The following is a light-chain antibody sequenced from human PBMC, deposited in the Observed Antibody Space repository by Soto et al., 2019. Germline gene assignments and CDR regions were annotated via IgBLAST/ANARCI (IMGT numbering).Light chain of an antibody. CDR3: QQSYSVPHT. V-gene: IGKV1-39*01. J-gene: IGKJ2*01. Sequence: DIQMTQSPSSLSASVGDRVTITCRSSQRFSDYLNWYQQRPGEAPKLLIHTVSTLQSGVPSRFSGSGSGTEFTLTISSLQPEDVAIYYCQQSYSVPHTFGQGTKLEI. CDR1: QRFSDY. CDR2: TVS.